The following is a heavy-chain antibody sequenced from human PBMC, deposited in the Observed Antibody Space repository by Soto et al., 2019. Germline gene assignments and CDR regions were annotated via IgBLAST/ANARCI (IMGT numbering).Heavy chain of an antibody. J-gene: IGHJ4*02. CDR2: IIPILGIA. Sequence: ASVKVSCKASGGTFSSYTISWVRQAPGQGLEWMGRIIPILGIANYAQKFQGRVTITADKSTSTAYMELSSLRSEDTAVYYCARDHGDCSGGSCYGYFDYWGQGTLVTVSS. V-gene: IGHV1-69*04. CDR1: GGTFSSYT. D-gene: IGHD2-15*01. CDR3: ARDHGDCSGGSCYGYFDY.